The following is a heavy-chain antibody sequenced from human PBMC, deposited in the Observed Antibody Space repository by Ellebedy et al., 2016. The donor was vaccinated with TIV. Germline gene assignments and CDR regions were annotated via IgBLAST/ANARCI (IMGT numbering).Heavy chain of an antibody. CDR1: GFTFSSYA. V-gene: IGHV3-23*01. Sequence: GESLKISCVVSGFTFSSYAMTWVRQAPGKGLEWVSTISDSATTYYADSVKGRFTISRDNSKNTLYLQMNSLKAEDTAVYYCARSSELFGGYPVGDSWGQGTLVTVSS. CDR3: ARSSELFGGYPVGDS. J-gene: IGHJ5*01. D-gene: IGHD5-12*01. CDR2: ISDSATT.